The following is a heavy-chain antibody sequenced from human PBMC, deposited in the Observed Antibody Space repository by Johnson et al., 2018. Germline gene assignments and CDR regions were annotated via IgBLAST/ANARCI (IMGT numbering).Heavy chain of an antibody. CDR2: LWYDGRNE. Sequence: QVQLVQSGGGVVQPWKSLRLSCIASGFTFSNFVMNWVRQAPGKGLEWVAVLWYDGRNEYYVDSVKGRFIISRDNSKNTLYLQINSLRAEDAAVYYCAREREGSLFYYGMDVWGQGTTVTVSS. D-gene: IGHD2-15*01. CDR1: GFTFSNFV. V-gene: IGHV3-33*01. J-gene: IGHJ6*02. CDR3: AREREGSLFYYGMDV.